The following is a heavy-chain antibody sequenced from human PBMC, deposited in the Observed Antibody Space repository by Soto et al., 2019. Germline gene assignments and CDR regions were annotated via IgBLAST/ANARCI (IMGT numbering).Heavy chain of an antibody. CDR3: AKALGELSPESFEY. CDR1: GFTFSSYG. J-gene: IGHJ4*02. V-gene: IGHV3-30*18. CDR2: ISYDGSNT. Sequence: QVQLVESGGGVVQPGRSLRLTCAASGFTFSSYGMHWVRQAPGKGLEWVAFISYDGSNTYYADSVKGRFTISRDNSKNTLHLQMISLRVEDTAVYYCAKALGELSPESFEYWGQGTLVTVSS. D-gene: IGHD3-16*02.